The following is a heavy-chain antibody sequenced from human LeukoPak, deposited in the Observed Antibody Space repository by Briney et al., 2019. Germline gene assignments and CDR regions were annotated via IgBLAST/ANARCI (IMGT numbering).Heavy chain of an antibody. Sequence: PSETLSLTCALYGGSLSGYYWSWIRQPPGKGLEWIGEINHSGTTNYNPSLKSRVTISVDTSKNQFSLKLSSVTAADTAVYYCARSSSWPSDWGQGTLVTVSS. D-gene: IGHD6-13*01. V-gene: IGHV4-34*01. CDR2: INHSGTT. J-gene: IGHJ4*02. CDR3: ARSSSWPSD. CDR1: GGSLSGYY.